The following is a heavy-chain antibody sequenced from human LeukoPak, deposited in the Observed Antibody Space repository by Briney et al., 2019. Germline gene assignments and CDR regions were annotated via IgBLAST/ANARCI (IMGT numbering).Heavy chain of an antibody. V-gene: IGHV3-48*02. CDR3: ARDHRSGSGSGTQANDY. CDR1: GFTFSYYS. D-gene: IGHD3-10*01. CDR2: ISSSSKTI. J-gene: IGHJ4*02. Sequence: GGSLRLSCAASGFTFSYYSMNWVRQAPGKGLEWVSYISSSSKTIYYADSVKGRFTISRDNAKKSLDLQMNSLRDEDTAVYYCARDHRSGSGSGTQANDYWGQGTLVTVSS.